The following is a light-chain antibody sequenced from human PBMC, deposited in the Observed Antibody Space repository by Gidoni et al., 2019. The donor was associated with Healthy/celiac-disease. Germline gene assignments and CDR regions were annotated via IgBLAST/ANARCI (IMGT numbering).Light chain of an antibody. CDR2: KAS. J-gene: IGKJ3*01. Sequence: DIQMTQSPSTLSASVGDRVTITCRASQSISSWLAWYQQKPGKAPKLLIYKASSLESGVPSRFSGSGSGTEFTLTISSLQPDDFATYYCQQYNSYPPFTFGPXTKVDIK. CDR1: QSISSW. V-gene: IGKV1-5*03. CDR3: QQYNSYPPFT.